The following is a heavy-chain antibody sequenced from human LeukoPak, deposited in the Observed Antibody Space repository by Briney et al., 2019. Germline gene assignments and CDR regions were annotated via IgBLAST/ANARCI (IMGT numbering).Heavy chain of an antibody. J-gene: IGHJ4*02. V-gene: IGHV3-23*01. CDR3: AKDYDIVVVPAAIGAFDY. CDR1: GFTFDDYA. Sequence: GGSLRLSCAASGFTFDDYAMHWVRQAPGKGLEWVSGISWNSGSTYYADSVKGRFTISRDNSKNTLYLQMNSLRAEDTAVYYCAKDYDIVVVPAAIGAFDYWGQGTLVTVSS. D-gene: IGHD2-2*01. CDR2: ISWNSGST.